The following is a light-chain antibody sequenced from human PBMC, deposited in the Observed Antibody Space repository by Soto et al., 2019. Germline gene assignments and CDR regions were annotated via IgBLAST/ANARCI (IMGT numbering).Light chain of an antibody. CDR3: CSYAGSATYV. Sequence: QSVLTQPASVSGSPGQSITISCTGTTSDVGSHSLVSWYQQHPGKAPKLMIYEGTKRPSGVSNRFSGSKSGNTASLTISGLQAEDEADYYCCSYAGSATYVFGTGTKLTVL. CDR1: TSDVGSHSL. J-gene: IGLJ1*01. CDR2: EGT. V-gene: IGLV2-23*01.